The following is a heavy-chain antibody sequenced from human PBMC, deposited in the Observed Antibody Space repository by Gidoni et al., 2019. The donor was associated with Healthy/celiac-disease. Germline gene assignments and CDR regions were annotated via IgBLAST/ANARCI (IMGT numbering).Heavy chain of an antibody. Sequence: QVQLVESGGGLVKPGGSLRLSCAASGFPFSDYYMSWIRQAPGKGLEWVSYISSSSSYTNYADSVKGRLTISRDNAKNSLYLQMNSLRAEDTAVYYCAREGNQYYGMDVWGQGTTVTVSS. CDR3: AREGNQYYGMDV. V-gene: IGHV3-11*05. CDR1: GFPFSDYY. J-gene: IGHJ6*02. CDR2: ISSSSSYT. D-gene: IGHD1-1*01.